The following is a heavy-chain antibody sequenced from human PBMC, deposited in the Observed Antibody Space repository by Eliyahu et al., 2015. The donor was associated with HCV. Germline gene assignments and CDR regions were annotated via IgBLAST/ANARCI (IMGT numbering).Heavy chain of an antibody. CDR3: ARDLSNIATLNGMDV. D-gene: IGHD6-13*01. J-gene: IGHJ6*02. CDR1: GYTFTGYY. Sequence: QVQLVQSGAEMKKPGASVRVXCXASGYTFTGYYLHWVRPAPGQGLEWMGWINPNSGGTNYAQKFHGRVTMTRDTSISTAYMELSRLRSDDTAVYYCARDLSNIATLNGMDVWGQGTTVTVSS. CDR2: INPNSGGT. V-gene: IGHV1-2*02.